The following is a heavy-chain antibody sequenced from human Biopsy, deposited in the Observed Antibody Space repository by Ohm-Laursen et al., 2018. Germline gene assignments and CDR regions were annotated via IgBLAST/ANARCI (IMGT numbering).Heavy chain of an antibody. Sequence: SDTLSLTCTVSGDSVTKYYWSWIRQPPGKGLEWIGHIYYSVMTNYNPSLQSRVSISVDTSRNQVSLTLSSVTAADTAVYYCARDSGILNYGNFKYYHYYGMDAWGQGTKVTGSS. V-gene: IGHV4-59*02. J-gene: IGHJ6*02. D-gene: IGHD4-11*01. CDR1: GDSVTKYY. CDR3: ARDSGILNYGNFKYYHYYGMDA. CDR2: IYYSVMT.